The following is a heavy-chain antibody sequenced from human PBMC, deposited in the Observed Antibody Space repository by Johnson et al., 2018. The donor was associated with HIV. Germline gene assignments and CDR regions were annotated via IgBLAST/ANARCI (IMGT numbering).Heavy chain of an antibody. Sequence: VQLVESGGGLVKPGGSLRLSCEGSGFRLDEYAMSWVRQAPGKGLEWVSLISWDGGSTYYADSVKGRFTISRDNSKNTLYLQMNSLRAEETAVYYCARGGKSYYGAFDIWGQGTMVTVSS. CDR3: ARGGKSYYGAFDI. V-gene: IGHV3-43D*03. J-gene: IGHJ3*02. CDR1: GFRLDEYA. D-gene: IGHD3-10*01. CDR2: ISWDGGST.